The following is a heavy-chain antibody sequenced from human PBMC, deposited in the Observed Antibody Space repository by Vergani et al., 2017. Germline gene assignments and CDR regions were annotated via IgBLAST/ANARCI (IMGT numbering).Heavy chain of an antibody. CDR1: GYTFSNYY. J-gene: IGHJ4*02. CDR3: ARGDYGILTGYRY. CDR2: INPSGGHT. Sequence: QVQVVQSGAEVKKSGASVKVSCKTSGYTFSNYYMHWVRQAPGQGLEWMGIINPSGGHTNYAQKFQGRVTMPRDTSTSTVYMELSSLCSEDTAIYYCARGDYGILTGYRYWGQGTLVTVSA. V-gene: IGHV1-46*03. D-gene: IGHD3-9*01.